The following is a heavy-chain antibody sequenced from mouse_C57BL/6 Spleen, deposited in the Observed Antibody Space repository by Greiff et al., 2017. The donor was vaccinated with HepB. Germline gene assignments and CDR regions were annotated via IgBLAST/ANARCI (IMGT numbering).Heavy chain of an antibody. D-gene: IGHD2-5*01. CDR3: AKALSNYEAMDY. CDR1: GFTFSSYV. Sequence: EVLLVESGGGLVKPGGSLKLSCAASGFTFSSYVMSWVRQTPEKRLEWVATISYGGSYTYYPDNVKGRFTISRDNAKNNLYLQMSHLKSEDTAMYYCAKALSNYEAMDYWGKGTSVTVSS. CDR2: ISYGGSYT. J-gene: IGHJ4*01. V-gene: IGHV5-4*01.